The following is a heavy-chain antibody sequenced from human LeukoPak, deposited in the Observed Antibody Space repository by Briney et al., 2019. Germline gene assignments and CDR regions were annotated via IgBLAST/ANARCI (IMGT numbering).Heavy chain of an antibody. J-gene: IGHJ4*02. CDR1: GFTFSSYG. Sequence: GGPLRLSCAASGFTFSSYGMHWVRQAPGKGLEWVALIWYDGSNKYYTDSVKGRFTISRDNSKNTLYLQMNSLRAEDTAVYYCARADYYDSSGYPPLDYWGQGTLVTVSS. CDR3: ARADYYDSSGYPPLDY. D-gene: IGHD3-22*01. CDR2: IWYDGSNK. V-gene: IGHV3-33*01.